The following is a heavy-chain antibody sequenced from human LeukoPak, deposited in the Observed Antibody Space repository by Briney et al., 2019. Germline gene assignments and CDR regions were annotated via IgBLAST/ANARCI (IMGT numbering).Heavy chain of an antibody. CDR1: GYTFTSYY. J-gene: IGHJ4*02. CDR3: ARWNYYDRYGDY. V-gene: IGHV1-2*02. Sequence: ASVKVSCKASGYTFTSYYMHWVRQAPGQGLEWMGWINPNSGGTNYAQKFQGRVTMTRDTSISTAYMELSRLRSDDTAVYYCARWNYYDRYGDYWGQGTLVTVSS. D-gene: IGHD3-22*01. CDR2: INPNSGGT.